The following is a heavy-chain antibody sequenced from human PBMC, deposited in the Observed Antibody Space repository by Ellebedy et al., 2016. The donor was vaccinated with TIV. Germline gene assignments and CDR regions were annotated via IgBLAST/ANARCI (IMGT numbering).Heavy chain of an antibody. CDR1: GFTFSTYS. J-gene: IGHJ3*02. V-gene: IGHV3-48*04. Sequence: GESLKISCAASGFTFSTYSMNWVRQAPGKGLEWVSYIGSNINIKYYGDSVKGRFTISRDNAKNSLYLEMNSLRAEDTAVYYCARGGGRVLLYSFDKWGQGTMVTVSS. CDR2: IGSNINIK. D-gene: IGHD1-26*01. CDR3: ARGGGRVLLYSFDK.